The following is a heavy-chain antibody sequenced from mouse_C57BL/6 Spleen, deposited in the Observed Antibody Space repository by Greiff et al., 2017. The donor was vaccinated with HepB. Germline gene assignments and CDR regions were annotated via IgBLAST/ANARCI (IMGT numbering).Heavy chain of an antibody. CDR1: GYTFTDYY. Sequence: VQLQQSGPELVKPGASVKISCKASGYTFTDYYMNWVKQSHGKSLEWIGDINPNNGGTSYNQKFKGKATLTVDKSSSTAYMELRSLTSEDSAVYYCARRGITTVERYFDVWGTGTTVTVSS. V-gene: IGHV1-26*01. CDR2: INPNNGGT. CDR3: ARRGITTVERYFDV. J-gene: IGHJ1*03. D-gene: IGHD1-1*01.